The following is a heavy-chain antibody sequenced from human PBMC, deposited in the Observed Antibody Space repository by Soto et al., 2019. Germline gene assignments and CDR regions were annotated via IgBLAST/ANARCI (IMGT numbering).Heavy chain of an antibody. Sequence: PGGSLGLSCAASGFTFSSYAMSWVRQAPGKGLEWVSAISGSGGSTYYADSVKGRFTISRDNSKNTLYLQMNSLRAEDTAVYYCAKVNCSSTSCYGNWFDPWGQGTLVTVSS. CDR1: GFTFSSYA. J-gene: IGHJ5*02. V-gene: IGHV3-23*01. CDR3: AKVNCSSTSCYGNWFDP. D-gene: IGHD2-2*01. CDR2: ISGSGGST.